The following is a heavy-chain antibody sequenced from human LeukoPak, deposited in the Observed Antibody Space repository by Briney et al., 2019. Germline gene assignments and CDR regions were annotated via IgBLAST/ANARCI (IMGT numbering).Heavy chain of an antibody. CDR2: ISYDGSNK. J-gene: IGHJ5*02. CDR3: AKDLAAGRIAAAPNWFDP. CDR1: GFTFSSYG. D-gene: IGHD6-13*01. Sequence: PGRSLRLSCAASGFTFSSYGMHWVRQAPGKGLEWVAVISYDGSNKYYADSVKGRFTISRDNSKNTLYLQMNSLRAEDTAVYYCAKDLAAGRIAAAPNWFDPWGQGTLVTVSS. V-gene: IGHV3-30*18.